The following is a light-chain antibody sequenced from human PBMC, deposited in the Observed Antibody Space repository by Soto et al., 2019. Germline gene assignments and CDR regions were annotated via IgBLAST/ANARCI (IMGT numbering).Light chain of an antibody. J-gene: IGKJ2*01. CDR2: DAS. V-gene: IGKV1-5*01. CDR1: QSISGW. Sequence: DIQMTQSPTTLSASVGDRVTITCRASQSISGWLAWYQQKPGKAPKLLIYDASTLESGVPSRFSGSGSGTEFTLTISSLQPDDFATYHCQQYNTYPYTFGQGTKLEIK. CDR3: QQYNTYPYT.